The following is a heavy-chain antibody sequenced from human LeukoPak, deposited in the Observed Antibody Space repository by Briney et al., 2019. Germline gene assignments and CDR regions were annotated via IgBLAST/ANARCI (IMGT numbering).Heavy chain of an antibody. CDR2: INPNSGGT. CDR3: ARRLWTVTTGGAGFDY. CDR1: GYTFTGYY. V-gene: IGHV1-2*02. J-gene: IGHJ4*02. Sequence: GASVKVSCKASGYTFTGYYMHWVRQAPGQGLEWMGWINPNSGGTNYAQKFQGRVTMTRDTSISTAYMELSRLRSDDTAVYYCARRLWTVTTGGAGFDYWGQGTLVTVSS. D-gene: IGHD4-17*01.